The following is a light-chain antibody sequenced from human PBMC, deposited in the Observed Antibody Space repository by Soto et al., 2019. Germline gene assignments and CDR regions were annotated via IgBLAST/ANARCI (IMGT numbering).Light chain of an antibody. J-gene: IGKJ1*01. Sequence: IRMTQSPSSLSACVEERVSITCRASQSISNHLNWYQQKPGKAPKLLIFAASSLQSGVPSRFSGSRSGPDFTLTISSLQPEDFATYYCQQSYSSPPTFGQGTKVDIK. V-gene: IGKV1-39*01. CDR2: AAS. CDR1: QSISNH. CDR3: QQSYSSPPT.